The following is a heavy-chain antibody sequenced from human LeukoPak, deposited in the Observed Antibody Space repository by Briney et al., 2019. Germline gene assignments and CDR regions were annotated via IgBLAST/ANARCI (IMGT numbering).Heavy chain of an antibody. J-gene: IGHJ5*02. CDR3: ASDPHSWAS. CDR1: GYTFTNYN. V-gene: IGHV1-69*05. Sequence: SVKVSCKASGYTFTNYNINWVRQAPGQGLEWMGGIIPIFGTANYAQKFQGRVTITTDESTSTAYMELSSLRSEDTAVYYCASDPHSWASWGQGTLVTVSS. CDR2: IIPIFGTA.